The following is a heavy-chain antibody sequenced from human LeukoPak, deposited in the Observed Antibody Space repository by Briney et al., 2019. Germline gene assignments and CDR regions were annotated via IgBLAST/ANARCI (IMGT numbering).Heavy chain of an antibody. J-gene: IGHJ4*02. CDR3: ARAISCSTSCYFDY. Sequence: AAVKVSCKASGYTFTGDYIHWVRQAPGQGLEWMGWINPNSGGTNYAQKFQGRVTMTRDTSISTAYMELSRLRSDDTAVYYCARAISCSTSCYFDYWGQGTLVTVSS. V-gene: IGHV1-2*02. D-gene: IGHD2-2*01. CDR2: INPNSGGT. CDR1: GYTFTGDY.